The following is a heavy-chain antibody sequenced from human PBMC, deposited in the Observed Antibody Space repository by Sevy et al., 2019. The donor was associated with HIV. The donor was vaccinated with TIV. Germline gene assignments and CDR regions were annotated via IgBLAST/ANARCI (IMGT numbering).Heavy chain of an antibody. CDR1: GFTFSSYS. V-gene: IGHV3-21*01. CDR3: ASRSGRYSSGFDGFDI. J-gene: IGHJ3*02. CDR2: ISSSSSYI. Sequence: GGSLRLSCAASGFTFSSYSMNWVRQAPGKGLEWVSSISSSSSYIYYADSVKGRFTISRDNAKNSLYLQMNSLRAEDTAVYYCASRSGRYSSGFDGFDIWGQGTMVTVSS. D-gene: IGHD6-19*01.